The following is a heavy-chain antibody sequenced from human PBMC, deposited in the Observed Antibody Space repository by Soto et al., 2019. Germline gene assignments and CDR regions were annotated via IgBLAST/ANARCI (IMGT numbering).Heavy chain of an antibody. J-gene: IGHJ4*02. CDR1: GFTFSSYS. D-gene: IGHD2-2*01. CDR3: AIAASPVDY. Sequence: EVQLVESGGGLVQPGGSLRLSCAASGFTFSSYSMNWVRQAPGKGLEWVSYISSSSSTIYYADSVKGRFTISRDNAKNSLYLQMNSLRAEDTAVYYCAIAASPVDYWGQGTLVTVSS. CDR2: ISSSSSTI. V-gene: IGHV3-48*01.